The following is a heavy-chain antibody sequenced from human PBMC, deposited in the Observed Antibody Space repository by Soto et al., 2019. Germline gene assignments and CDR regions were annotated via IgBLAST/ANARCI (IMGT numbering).Heavy chain of an antibody. CDR1: GGSISSGDYY. J-gene: IGHJ4*02. Sequence: QVQLQESGPGLVKPSQTLSLTCTVSGGSISSGDYYWTWIRQPPGKGLEWIGYIYYSGSTFYNPSLKSRLTISVDTSKTQLSLKLSSVTAADTAVYYCARARNWNFYDYWGQGTLVTVSS. D-gene: IGHD1-20*01. V-gene: IGHV4-30-4*01. CDR2: IYYSGST. CDR3: ARARNWNFYDY.